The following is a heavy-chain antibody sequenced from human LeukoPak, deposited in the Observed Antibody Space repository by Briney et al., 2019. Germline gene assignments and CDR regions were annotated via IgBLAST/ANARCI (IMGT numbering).Heavy chain of an antibody. D-gene: IGHD6-19*01. Sequence: ASVKVSCKASGYTFTNYAMNWVRQAPGQGLEWMGWINTNTGNPTYAQGFTGRFVFSLDTSVSTAYLQISSLKAEDTAVYYCAREHGSGGYYYYMDVWGKGTTVTVSS. V-gene: IGHV7-4-1*02. CDR3: AREHGSGGYYYYMDV. CDR1: GYTFTNYA. J-gene: IGHJ6*03. CDR2: INTNTGNP.